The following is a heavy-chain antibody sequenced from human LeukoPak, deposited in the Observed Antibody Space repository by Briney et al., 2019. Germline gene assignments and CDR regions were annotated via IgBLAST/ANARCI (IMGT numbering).Heavy chain of an antibody. V-gene: IGHV4-4*07. Sequence: SETLSLTCTVSGGSISSYYWSWIRQPAGKGLEWIGRIYTSGSTSYNPSLKSRVTISVDKSKNQFSLKLSSVTAADTAVYYCARDCFGVVGSGSYLGYYYYMDVWGKGTTVTVPS. J-gene: IGHJ6*03. CDR3: ARDCFGVVGSGSYLGYYYYMDV. D-gene: IGHD3-10*01. CDR1: GGSISSYY. CDR2: IYTSGST.